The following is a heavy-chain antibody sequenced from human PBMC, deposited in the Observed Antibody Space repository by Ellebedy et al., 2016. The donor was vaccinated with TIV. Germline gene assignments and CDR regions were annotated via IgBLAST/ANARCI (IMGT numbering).Heavy chain of an antibody. D-gene: IGHD3-22*01. V-gene: IGHV3-23*01. J-gene: IGHJ4*02. CDR1: VFNSYA. CDR3: AKDRYLGSGYNFYDF. CDR2: ISDGGGST. Sequence: GGSLRLSXEGSVFNSYAMSWVRQAPGTGLEWVSGISDGGGSTYYSGSVKGRFTVSRDKSKKTVYLQMNSLRVEDTAVYYCAKDRYLGSGYNFYDFWGQGSLVTVSS.